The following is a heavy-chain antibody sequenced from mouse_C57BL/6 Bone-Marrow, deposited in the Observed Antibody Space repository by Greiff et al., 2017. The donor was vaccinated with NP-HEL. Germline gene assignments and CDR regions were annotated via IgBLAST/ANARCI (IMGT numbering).Heavy chain of an antibody. CDR1: GYAFSSYW. CDR3: ARGGITTVVAPPSY. CDR2: IYPEDGDT. V-gene: IGHV1-80*01. D-gene: IGHD1-1*01. J-gene: IGHJ3*01. Sequence: VQLQQSGAELVKPGASVKISCKASGYAFSSYWMNWVKQRPGKGLEWIGQIYPEDGDTNYNGKFKGKATLTADKSSSTAYMQLSSLTSEDSAVYFCARGGITTVVAPPSYWGQGTLVTVSA.